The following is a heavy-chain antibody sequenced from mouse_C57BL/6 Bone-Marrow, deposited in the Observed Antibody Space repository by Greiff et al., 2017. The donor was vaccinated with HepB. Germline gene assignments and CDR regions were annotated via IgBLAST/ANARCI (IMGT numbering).Heavy chain of an antibody. D-gene: IGHD4-1*01. CDR1: GFTFSNYW. CDR2: IRLKSDNYAT. J-gene: IGHJ3*01. CDR3: TDVTGAWFAY. V-gene: IGHV6-3*01. Sequence: EVKLMESGGGLVQPGGSMKLSCVASGFTFSNYWMNWVRQSPEKGLEWVAQIRLKSDNYATHYAESVKGRFTISRDDSKSSVYLQMNNLRAEDTGIYYCTDVTGAWFAYWGQGTLVTVSA.